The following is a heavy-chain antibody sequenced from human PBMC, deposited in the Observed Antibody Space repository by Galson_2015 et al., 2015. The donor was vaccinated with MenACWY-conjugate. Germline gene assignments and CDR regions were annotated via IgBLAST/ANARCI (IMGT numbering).Heavy chain of an antibody. CDR3: ARDYYDSSGFS. Sequence: SLRLSCAASGFTFSSYWMHWVRQAPGKGLVWVSRINTDGSGSSYADSVKGRFTIPRDNAKNTLYLQMNSLRAEDTAVYYCARDYYDSSGFSWGQGTLVTVSS. V-gene: IGHV3-74*01. J-gene: IGHJ5*02. D-gene: IGHD3-22*01. CDR2: INTDGSGS. CDR1: GFTFSSYW.